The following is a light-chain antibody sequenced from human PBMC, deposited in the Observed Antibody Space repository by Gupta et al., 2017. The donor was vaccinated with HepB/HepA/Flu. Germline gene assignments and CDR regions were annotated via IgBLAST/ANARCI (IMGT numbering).Light chain of an antibody. J-gene: IGKJ1*01. Sequence: DIQMTQSPSSLSASVGDRVTITCRASQGISNYLAWYQQKPGKVPKLMIYAASPLQSGAPWRFRGSGAGKDFTLTSSGQQPEDVANYYWQKHNSAPTFGQGTKVEIK. V-gene: IGKV1-27*01. CDR1: QGISNY. CDR2: AAS. CDR3: QKHNSAPT.